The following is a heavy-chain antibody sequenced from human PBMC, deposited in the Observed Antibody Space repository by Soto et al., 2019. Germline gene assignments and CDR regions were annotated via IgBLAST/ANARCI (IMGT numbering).Heavy chain of an antibody. CDR3: AREVVPAANHYYGMDV. CDR1: GGSISSYY. J-gene: IGHJ6*02. CDR2: IYYSGST. D-gene: IGHD2-2*01. Sequence: SETLSLTCTVSGGSISSYYWSWIRQHPGKGLEWIGYIYYSGSTYYNPSLKSRVTISVDTSKNQFSLKLSSVTAADTAVYYCAREVVPAANHYYGMDVWGQGTTVTV. V-gene: IGHV4-59*06.